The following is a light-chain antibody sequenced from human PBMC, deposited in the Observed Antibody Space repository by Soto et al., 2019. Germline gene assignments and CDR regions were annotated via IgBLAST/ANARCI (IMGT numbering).Light chain of an antibody. J-gene: IGKJ1*01. CDR1: QSISTF. Sequence: DIQMTQSPSTLSASAGDTFTITCRASQSISTFLAWYQQKPGKAPKLLIFDASSLKNGVPLRFSGSGSGTQFTLTIRSLQPDDFATYYCQHYNSYSEAFGQGTKVDTK. V-gene: IGKV1-5*01. CDR3: QHYNSYSEA. CDR2: DAS.